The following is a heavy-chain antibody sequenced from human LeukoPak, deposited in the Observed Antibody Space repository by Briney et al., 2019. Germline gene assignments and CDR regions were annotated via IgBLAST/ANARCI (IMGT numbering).Heavy chain of an antibody. CDR3: ARLDYYDSSGDAFDI. V-gene: IGHV4-39*01. Sequence: SETLSLTCTVSGGSISSSSYYWGWIRQPPGKGLEWIGSIYYSGSTYYNPSLKSRVTISVDTSKNQFSLKLSSVTAADTAVYYCARLDYYDSSGDAFDIWGQGTMVTVSS. CDR2: IYYSGST. J-gene: IGHJ3*02. D-gene: IGHD3-22*01. CDR1: GGSISSSSYY.